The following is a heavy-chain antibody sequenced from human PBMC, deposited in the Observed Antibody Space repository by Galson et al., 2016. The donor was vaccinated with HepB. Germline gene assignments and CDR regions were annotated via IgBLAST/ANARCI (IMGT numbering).Heavy chain of an antibody. CDR3: ARRHSYFDY. CDR2: ISTADSDT. D-gene: IGHD4-11*01. V-gene: IGHV5-51*01. J-gene: IGHJ4*02. CDR1: GYTFTSFW. Sequence: QSGAEVKKPGESLRISCQGSGYTFTSFWIDWVRQKPGKGLEWMGAISTADSDTRYSPSFQGQVTISVDVSINTAYLQWSSLEASDTAMYYCARRHSYFDYWGRGTVVTVSS.